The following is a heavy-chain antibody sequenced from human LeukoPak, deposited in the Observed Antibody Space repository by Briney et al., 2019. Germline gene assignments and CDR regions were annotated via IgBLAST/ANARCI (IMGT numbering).Heavy chain of an antibody. D-gene: IGHD1-26*01. V-gene: IGHV3-30*03. CDR2: ISYDGSNK. J-gene: IGHJ4*02. CDR3: ARDPGSGSYHYYFDC. Sequence: GRSLRLSCAASGFTFSSYGMHWVRQAPGKGLEWVAVISYDGSNKYYADSVKGRFTISRDNSKNTLYLQMGSLRAEDMAVYYCARDPGSGSYHYYFDCWGQGTLVTVSS. CDR1: GFTFSSYG.